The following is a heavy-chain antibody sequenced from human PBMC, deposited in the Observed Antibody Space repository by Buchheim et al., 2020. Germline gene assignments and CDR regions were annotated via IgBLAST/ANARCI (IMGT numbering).Heavy chain of an antibody. CDR2: IKQDGSEK. CDR1: GFTFSSHW. Sequence: EVQLVESGGGLVQPGGSLRLSCAASGFTFSSHWMSWVRQAPGKGLEWVANIKQDGSEKYYVDSVKGRFTISRDNAKNSLYLQMNSLRAEDTAVYYCARDLSEFDYWGQGTL. J-gene: IGHJ4*02. CDR3: ARDLSEFDY. D-gene: IGHD3-3*01. V-gene: IGHV3-7*01.